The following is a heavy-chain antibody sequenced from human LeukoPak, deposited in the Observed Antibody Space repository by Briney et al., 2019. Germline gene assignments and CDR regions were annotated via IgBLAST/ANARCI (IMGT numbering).Heavy chain of an antibody. CDR3: ARGYDSSAYYPFNY. V-gene: IGHV4-59*11. Sequence: SETLSLTCVVSGGSLSTHHWSWIRQSPGRGLEWIGYISDSGSTNYNPSLKSRVTISVDTSKNQFSLMLSSVTAADTAVYYCARGYDSSAYYPFNYWGQGTLVTFSS. CDR1: GGSLSTHH. J-gene: IGHJ4*02. D-gene: IGHD3-22*01. CDR2: ISDSGST.